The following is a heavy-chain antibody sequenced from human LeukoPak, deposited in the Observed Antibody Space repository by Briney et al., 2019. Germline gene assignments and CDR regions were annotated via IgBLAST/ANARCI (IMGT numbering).Heavy chain of an antibody. CDR3: ARGESNYDILTGYLDY. V-gene: IGHV1-46*03. J-gene: IGHJ4*02. CDR2: INPSGGST. Sequence: ASVKVSCKASGYTFTSYYMHWVRQAPGQGLEWMGIINPSGGSTSYAQKFQGRVTMTRDTSTGPVYMELSSLRSEDTAVYYCARGESNYDILTGYLDYWGQGTLVTVSS. D-gene: IGHD3-9*01. CDR1: GYTFTSYY.